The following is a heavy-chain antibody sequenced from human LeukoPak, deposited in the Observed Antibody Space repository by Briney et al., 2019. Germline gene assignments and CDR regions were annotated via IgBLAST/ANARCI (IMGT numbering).Heavy chain of an antibody. J-gene: IGHJ4*02. CDR3: ARELVGAFDY. D-gene: IGHD1-26*01. V-gene: IGHV1-69*13. CDR1: GGTFSSYA. CDR2: IVPIFGTA. Sequence: ASVKVSCKASGGTFSSYAISWVRQAPGQGLEWMGGIVPIFGTANYAQKFQGRVTITADESTSTAYMELSSLRSEDTAVYYCARELVGAFDYWSQGTLVTVSS.